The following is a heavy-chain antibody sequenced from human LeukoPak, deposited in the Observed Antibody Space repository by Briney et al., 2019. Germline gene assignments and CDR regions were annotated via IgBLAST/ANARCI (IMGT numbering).Heavy chain of an antibody. CDR1: GVSISSGSYF. D-gene: IGHD2-8*01. J-gene: IGHJ5*02. CDR2: IDSSGNT. V-gene: IGHV4-61*02. CDR3: AREALPNGVWRVGWFDP. Sequence: SETLSLTCTVSGVSISSGSYFWSWIRQSAGRGLEWIGRIDSSGNTNYNPSLKSRVTMSLDTSKNQFSLKLSSVTAADTAVYYCAREALPNGVWRVGWFDPWGQGTLVTVFS.